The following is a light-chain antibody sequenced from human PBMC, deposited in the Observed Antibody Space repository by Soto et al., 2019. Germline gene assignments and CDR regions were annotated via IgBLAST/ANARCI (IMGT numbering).Light chain of an antibody. CDR3: QQYDSSWT. CDR1: QSVPSNF. CDR2: GVS. J-gene: IGKJ1*01. V-gene: IGKV3-20*01. Sequence: EIVLTQSPGTLSLSPGERATLSCRASQSVPSNFLAWYQQKPGQAPILVIYGVSRRATGIPDRFSGSGSGTDFTLTISRREPEDVAVYYCQQYDSSWTFGQGTKVEIK.